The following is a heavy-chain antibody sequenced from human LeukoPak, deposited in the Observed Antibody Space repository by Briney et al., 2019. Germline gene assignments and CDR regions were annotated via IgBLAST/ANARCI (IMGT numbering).Heavy chain of an antibody. V-gene: IGHV3-74*01. Sequence: GGSLRLSCVASGFTFTDSWMHWVRHAPGRGPEWLSRISKDGSITVYADSAKGRFTVSRDNAKNFVYLEVTSLRREDTAVYYCARGGFSGSFYKFSWGQGTLVTVAS. D-gene: IGHD6-25*01. CDR3: ARGGFSGSFYKFS. CDR1: GFTFTDSW. CDR2: ISKDGSIT. J-gene: IGHJ4*02.